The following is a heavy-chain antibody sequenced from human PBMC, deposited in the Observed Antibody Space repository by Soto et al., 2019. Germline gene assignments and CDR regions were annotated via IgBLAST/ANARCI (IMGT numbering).Heavy chain of an antibody. V-gene: IGHV4-31*03. CDR2: IYYTENT. J-gene: IGHJ4*02. Sequence: QVQLQESGPGLVKPSQTLSLTCTVSGGSISSGGFYWSWIRQLPGKGLEWIGYIYYTENTDYNPSLKTRVSMSVDTSKNQFSLRLRSVTDADTAVYYCAREVVVAAKGGFDYWGQGTLVTVSS. D-gene: IGHD2-15*01. CDR1: GGSISSGGFY. CDR3: AREVVVAAKGGFDY.